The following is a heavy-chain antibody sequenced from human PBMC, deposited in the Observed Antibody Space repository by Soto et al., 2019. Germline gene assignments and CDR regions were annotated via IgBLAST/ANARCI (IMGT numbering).Heavy chain of an antibody. V-gene: IGHV1-3*01. J-gene: IGHJ3*02. CDR1: GYTSTSYA. Sequence: ASVKVSCKASGYTSTSYAMHWVRQAPGQRLEWMGWINAGNGNTKYSQKFQGRVTITRDTSASTAYMELSSLRSEDTAVYYCARGGPYRTSANRAEAFDTWGQGTMVTVS. D-gene: IGHD1-1*01. CDR3: ARGGPYRTSANRAEAFDT. CDR2: INAGNGNT.